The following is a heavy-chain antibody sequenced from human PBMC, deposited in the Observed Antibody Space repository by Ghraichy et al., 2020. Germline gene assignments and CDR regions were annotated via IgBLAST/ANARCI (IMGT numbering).Heavy chain of an antibody. J-gene: IGHJ4*02. D-gene: IGHD3-10*01. CDR3: AKDTRSRAPGGGYFDY. CDR1: GFTFSSYA. Sequence: GGSLRLSCAASGFTFSSYAMSWVRQAPGKGLEWVSAISGSGGSTYYADSVKGRFTISRDNSKNTLYLQMNSLRAEDTAVYYCAKDTRSRAPGGGYFDYWGQGTLVTVSS. V-gene: IGHV3-23*01. CDR2: ISGSGGST.